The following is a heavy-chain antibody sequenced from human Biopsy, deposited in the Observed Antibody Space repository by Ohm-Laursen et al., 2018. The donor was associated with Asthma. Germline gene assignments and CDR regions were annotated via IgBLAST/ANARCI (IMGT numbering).Heavy chain of an antibody. CDR1: SGTISSYY. CDR3: ARGSSGGSYYTSLGY. V-gene: IGHV4-59*01. CDR2: MYSSGST. Sequence: TLSFTCTVSSGTISSYYWSWIRQPPGRGLEWIGYMYSSGSTNYNPSLKSRVTISVDTSKNQLSLKLSSVTAADTAVYYCARGSSGGSYYTSLGYWGQGTLVTVSS. J-gene: IGHJ4*02. D-gene: IGHD1-26*01.